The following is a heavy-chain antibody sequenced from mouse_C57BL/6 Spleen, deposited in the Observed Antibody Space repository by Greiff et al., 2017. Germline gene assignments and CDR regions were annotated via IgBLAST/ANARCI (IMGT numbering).Heavy chain of an antibody. V-gene: IGHV5-9*01. CDR3: ARQTTVVAKDAWFAY. D-gene: IGHD1-1*01. CDR1: GFTFSSYT. J-gene: IGHJ3*01. Sequence: VQLKESGGGLVKPGGSLKLSCAASGFTFSSYTMSWVRQTPEKRLEWVATISGGGGNTYYPDSVKGRFTISRDNAKNTLYLQMSSLRSEDTALYYCARQTTVVAKDAWFAYWGQGTLVTVSA. CDR2: ISGGGGNT.